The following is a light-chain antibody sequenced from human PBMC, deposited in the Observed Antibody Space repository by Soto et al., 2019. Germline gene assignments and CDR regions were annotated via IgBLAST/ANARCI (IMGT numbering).Light chain of an antibody. Sequence: QSVLTQPPSVSGAPGQRVTIYCTGSSSNIGAGYDVYWYQQLPGTAPKLLIYGNNRRPSGVRDRFSASKSGTSASLAVTGLQAEDEADYYCQSYDSSLTGVVFGGGTKLTVL. J-gene: IGLJ2*01. CDR3: QSYDSSLTGVV. CDR2: GNN. CDR1: SSNIGAGYD. V-gene: IGLV1-40*01.